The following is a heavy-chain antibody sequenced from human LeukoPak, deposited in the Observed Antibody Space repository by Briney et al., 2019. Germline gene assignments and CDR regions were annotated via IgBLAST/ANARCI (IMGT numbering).Heavy chain of an antibody. CDR3: ERDGPGTVGFDY. J-gene: IGHJ4*02. Sequence: AGTLSLTCTVSRGSISNYYWGWIRQPPGKGLEWIGFLSYNGSTNHNPSLKSRVNISVDTSNTQFSLKLTSVTAADTAVYYCERDGPGTVGFDYWAREPSSPPPQ. CDR2: LSYNGST. CDR1: RGSISNYY. V-gene: IGHV4-59*01. D-gene: IGHD1-26*01.